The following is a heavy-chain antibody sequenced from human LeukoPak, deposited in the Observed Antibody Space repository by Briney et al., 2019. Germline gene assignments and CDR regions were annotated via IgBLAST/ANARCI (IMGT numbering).Heavy chain of an antibody. V-gene: IGHV1-8*01. CDR1: GYTFTSYD. D-gene: IGHD3-3*01. CDR3: ARGPDWSGKFDY. J-gene: IGHJ4*02. Sequence: ASVKVSCTASGYTFTSYDINWVRQATGQGLEWMGWMNPNSGNTGYAQKFQGRVTMARNTSISTAYMELSSLRSEDTAVYYCARGPDWSGKFDYWGQGTLVTVSS. CDR2: MNPNSGNT.